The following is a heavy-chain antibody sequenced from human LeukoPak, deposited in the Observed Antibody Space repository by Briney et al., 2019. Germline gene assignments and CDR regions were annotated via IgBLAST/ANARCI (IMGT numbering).Heavy chain of an antibody. V-gene: IGHV6-1*01. CDR2: TYYRSKWYS. CDR3: ARTGYSSGWSSQYNWFDP. J-gene: IGHJ5*02. D-gene: IGHD6-13*01. CDR1: GDSVSSNSAA. Sequence: SQTLSLTCAISGDSVSSNSAAWNWIRQSPSRGLEWLGRTYYRSKWYSDYAVSVKSRITINPDTSKNQFSLQLNSVTPEDTAVYYCARTGYSSGWSSQYNWFDPWGQGTLVTVSS.